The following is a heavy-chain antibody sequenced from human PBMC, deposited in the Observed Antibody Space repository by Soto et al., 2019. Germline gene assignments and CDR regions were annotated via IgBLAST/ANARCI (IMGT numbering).Heavy chain of an antibody. J-gene: IGHJ4*02. Sequence: GESLKISCAASGFTFSSYWMSWVRQAPGKGLEWVANIKQDGSEKYYVDSVKGRFTISRDNAKNSLYLQMNSLRAEDTAVYYCARSHAYDFWSGYLDWGQGTLVTVSS. CDR1: GFTFSSYW. CDR2: IKQDGSEK. V-gene: IGHV3-7*01. D-gene: IGHD3-3*01. CDR3: ARSHAYDFWSGYLD.